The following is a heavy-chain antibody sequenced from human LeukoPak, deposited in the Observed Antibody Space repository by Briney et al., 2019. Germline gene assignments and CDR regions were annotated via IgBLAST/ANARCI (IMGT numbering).Heavy chain of an antibody. CDR2: ISGSGGNT. CDR1: GFTFSSYA. Sequence: GGSLRPSCAASGFTFSSYAMSWVPQAPGKGLEWVSDISGSGGNTYYADSVKGRFTISRDNSKNTLYLQMSSLRAEETAVYYCAKEDSLGGNYDYWGQGTLVTISS. V-gene: IGHV3-23*01. J-gene: IGHJ4*02. CDR3: AKEDSLGGNYDY. D-gene: IGHD3-16*01.